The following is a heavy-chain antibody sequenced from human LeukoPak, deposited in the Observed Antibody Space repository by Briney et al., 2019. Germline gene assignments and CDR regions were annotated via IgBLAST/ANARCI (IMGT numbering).Heavy chain of an antibody. CDR3: ARNWRYDILTGHYMGAFDI. CDR2: ISWNSGSI. V-gene: IGHV3-9*01. J-gene: IGHJ3*02. D-gene: IGHD3-9*01. Sequence: GGSLRLSRAASGFTFDDYAMHWVRQAPGKGLEWVSGISWNSGSIGYADSVKGRFTISRDNAKNSLYLQMNSLRAEDTAVFFCARNWRYDILTGHYMGAFDIWGQGTMVTVSS. CDR1: GFTFDDYA.